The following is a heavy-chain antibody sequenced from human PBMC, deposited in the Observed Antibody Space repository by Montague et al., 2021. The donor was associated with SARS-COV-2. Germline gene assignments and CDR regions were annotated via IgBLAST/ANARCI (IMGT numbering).Heavy chain of an antibody. CDR3: ARQITMVREPFDS. V-gene: IGHV4-59*08. D-gene: IGHD3-10*01. Sequence: SETPSLTCTVAGDSVSRSYWNWIRQSPGKGLEWIGNIYYYGSVNYNPSLKSRLSISSDTSKNQLSLTLTSVTAADTATYYCARQITMVREPFDSWGQGTLVLVSS. CDR1: GDSVSRSY. CDR2: IYYYGSV. J-gene: IGHJ4*02.